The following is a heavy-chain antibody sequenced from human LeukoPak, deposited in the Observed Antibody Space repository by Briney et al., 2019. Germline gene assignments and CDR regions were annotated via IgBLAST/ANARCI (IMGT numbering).Heavy chain of an antibody. CDR2: ISGSGGST. J-gene: IGHJ3*02. CDR1: GFTFSSYA. CDR3: AKESSSGYYDSSGYYYTDAFDI. D-gene: IGHD3-22*01. V-gene: IGHV3-23*01. Sequence: GGSLRLSCAASGFTFSSYAMSWVRQAPGKGLEWVSAISGSGGSTYYADSVKGRFTISRDNSKSTLYLQMNSLRAEDTAVYYCAKESSSGYYDSSGYYYTDAFDIWGQGTMVTVSS.